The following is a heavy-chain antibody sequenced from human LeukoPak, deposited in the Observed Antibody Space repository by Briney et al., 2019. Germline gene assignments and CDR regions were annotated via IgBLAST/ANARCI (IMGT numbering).Heavy chain of an antibody. V-gene: IGHV4-31*03. J-gene: IGHJ4*02. CDR3: ARRRDGYNLGTFDY. D-gene: IGHD5-24*01. CDR2: IYYSGST. CDR1: GGSISSGGYY. Sequence: PSQTLSLTCTVSGGSISSGGYYWSWIRQHPGKGLEWIGYIYYSGSTYYNPSLKSRVTISVDTSKNQFSLKLSSVTAADTAVYYCARRRDGYNLGTFDYWGQGTLVTVSS.